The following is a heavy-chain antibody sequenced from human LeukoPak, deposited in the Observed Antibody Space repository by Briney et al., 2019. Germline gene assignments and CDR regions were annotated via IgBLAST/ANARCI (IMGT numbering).Heavy chain of an antibody. J-gene: IGHJ4*02. Sequence: SSETLSLTCTVSGGSISSCYWSWIRQPPGKGLEWIGYIYYSGSTNYNPSLKSRVTISVDTSKNQFSLKLSSVTAADTAVYYCARDRGAYCGGDCWHVFDYWGQGTLVTVSS. CDR1: GGSISSCY. CDR3: ARDRGAYCGGDCWHVFDY. D-gene: IGHD2-21*02. V-gene: IGHV4-59*01. CDR2: IYYSGST.